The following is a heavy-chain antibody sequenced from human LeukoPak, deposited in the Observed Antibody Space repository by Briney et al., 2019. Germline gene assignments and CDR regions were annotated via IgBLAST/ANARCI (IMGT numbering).Heavy chain of an antibody. D-gene: IGHD3-10*01. Sequence: PGGSLRLSCAASGFTFSSYGMHWVRQAPGKGLEWVAFIRYDGSNKYYADSVKGRFTISRDNSKNTLYLQMNSLRAEDTAVYHCAKDKRPKVIGPMVRGVMIGFDYWGQGTLVTVSS. CDR3: AKDKRPKVIGPMVRGVMIGFDY. CDR2: IRYDGSNK. J-gene: IGHJ4*02. V-gene: IGHV3-30*02. CDR1: GFTFSSYG.